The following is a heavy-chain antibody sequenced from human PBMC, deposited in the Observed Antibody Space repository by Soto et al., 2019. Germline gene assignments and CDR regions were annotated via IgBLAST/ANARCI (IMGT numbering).Heavy chain of an antibody. CDR2: ISWNSGSI. V-gene: IGHV3-9*01. CDR1: GFTFDDYA. D-gene: IGHD5-12*01. J-gene: IGHJ4*02. Sequence: GGSLRLSCAASGFTFDDYAMHWVRQAPGKGLEWVSGISWNSGSIGYADSVKGRFTISRDNAKNSLYLQMNSLRAEDTALYYCAKDITQTYLYSGYDSWYFDYWGQGTLVTVSS. CDR3: AKDITQTYLYSGYDSWYFDY.